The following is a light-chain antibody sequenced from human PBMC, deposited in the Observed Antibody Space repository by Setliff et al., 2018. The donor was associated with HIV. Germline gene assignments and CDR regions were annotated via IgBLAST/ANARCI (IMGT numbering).Light chain of an antibody. V-gene: IGLV2-23*02. Sequence: QSVLTQPASVSGSPGQSITISCTGTSSDVGSYNLVSWYQQRPGKAPKLIMYEVTKWPSGISDRFSGSKSGNTASLTISGLQADDEADYYCCSYGSSDTFVFGTGTKV. CDR1: SSDVGSYNL. CDR2: EVT. J-gene: IGLJ1*01. CDR3: CSYGSSDTFV.